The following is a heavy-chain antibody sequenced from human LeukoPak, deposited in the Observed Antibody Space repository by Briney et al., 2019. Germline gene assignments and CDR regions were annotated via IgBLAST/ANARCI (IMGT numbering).Heavy chain of an antibody. CDR3: SRGDDFSGDS. V-gene: IGHV3-7*04. J-gene: IGHJ5*01. D-gene: IGHD2-21*02. CDR1: GFTFRTYC. Sequence: EGYLRLSCAASGFTFRTYCMSWVRQAPGKGLEWVANIHPDGIEKYHVDSVKGRFTIFRDNARNLLYLQMSSLRADDTAVYYCSRGDDFSGDSWGQGTLVTVSS. CDR2: IHPDGIEK.